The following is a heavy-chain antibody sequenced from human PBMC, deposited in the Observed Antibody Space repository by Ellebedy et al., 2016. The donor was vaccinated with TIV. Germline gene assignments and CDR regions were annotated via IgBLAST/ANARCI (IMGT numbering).Heavy chain of an antibody. V-gene: IGHV4-39*01. CDR2: FSYSGYT. J-gene: IGHJ3*01. D-gene: IGHD6-13*01. Sequence: SETLSLTCTVSGGSISSSNYYWGWVRQPPGKGLEWIGSFSYSGYTYYTPSLKSRVTISGDTSKNQFSLKLTSVTAADTAVYYCARRMAAADIGGFDFWGQGTMVTVSS. CDR1: GGSISSSNYY. CDR3: ARRMAAADIGGFDF.